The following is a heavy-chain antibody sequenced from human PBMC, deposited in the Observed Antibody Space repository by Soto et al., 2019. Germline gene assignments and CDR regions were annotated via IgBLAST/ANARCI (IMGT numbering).Heavy chain of an antibody. J-gene: IGHJ4*02. CDR2: IYPGDSDT. CDR1: GYSFTSYW. V-gene: IGHV5-51*01. D-gene: IGHD5-12*01. Sequence: PGESLKISCKGSGYSFTSYWIGWVRQMPGKGLEWMGIIYPGDSDTRYSPSFQGQVTISADKSISTAYLQWSSLKASDTAMYYCARLGDDSGHDIAFYFDYWGQGTLVTVSS. CDR3: ARLGDDSGHDIAFYFDY.